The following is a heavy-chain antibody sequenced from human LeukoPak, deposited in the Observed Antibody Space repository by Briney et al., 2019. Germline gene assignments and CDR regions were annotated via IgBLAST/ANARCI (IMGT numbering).Heavy chain of an antibody. CDR3: ARGSGWYESDY. V-gene: IGHV4-59*01. CDR1: GGSISSYY. J-gene: IGHJ4*02. D-gene: IGHD6-19*01. CDR2: IYYSGST. Sequence: SETLSLTCTVSGGSISSYYWSWIRQPPGKGLEWIGYIYYSGSTNYNPSLKSRVTISVDTSKNQFSLKLSFVTAADTAVYYCARGSGWYESDYWGQGTLVTVSS.